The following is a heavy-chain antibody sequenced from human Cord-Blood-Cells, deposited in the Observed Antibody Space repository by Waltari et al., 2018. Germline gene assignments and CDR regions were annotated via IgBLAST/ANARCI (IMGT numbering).Heavy chain of an antibody. Sequence: QVQLQQCGAGLLKPSETLSLTCAVYGGSFSGYYWSWIRQPPEKGLEWIGEINHSGSTNYNPSLKSRVTISVDTSKNQFSLKLSSVTAADTAVYYCAGGILEWLTIDYWGQGTLVTVSS. J-gene: IGHJ4*02. D-gene: IGHD3-3*01. CDR1: GGSFSGYY. CDR3: AGGILEWLTIDY. V-gene: IGHV4-34*01. CDR2: INHSGST.